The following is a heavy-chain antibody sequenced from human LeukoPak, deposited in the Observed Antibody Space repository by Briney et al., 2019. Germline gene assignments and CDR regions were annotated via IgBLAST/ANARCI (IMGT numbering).Heavy chain of an antibody. V-gene: IGHV3-7*01. J-gene: IGHJ6*03. CDR2: INQDGSEK. CDR1: GFTFSTIW. Sequence: GGSLRLSCAASGFTFSTIWMSWVRQAPGKGLEWVANINQDGSEKYFVDSVKGRFTISRDNAKNSLYLQMNSLRAEDTAVYYCARVSTIGQWDLRRYYYYYYMDVWGKGTTVTVSS. D-gene: IGHD1-26*01. CDR3: ARVSTIGQWDLRRYYYYYYMDV.